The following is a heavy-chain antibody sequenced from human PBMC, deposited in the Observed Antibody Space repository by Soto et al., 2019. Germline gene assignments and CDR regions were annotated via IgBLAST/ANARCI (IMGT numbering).Heavy chain of an antibody. CDR1: GFTFSNYW. CDR2: IKSKTDGGTT. D-gene: IGHD3-22*01. J-gene: IGHJ4*02. V-gene: IGHV3-15*01. CDR3: TTEDSSGYPDY. Sequence: GGSLSLSYADSGFTFSNYWVSGVRQAPGKGLEWVGRIKSKTDGGTTDYAAPVKGRFTISRDDSKNTLYLQMNSLKTEDTAVYYCTTEDSSGYPDYWGQGT.